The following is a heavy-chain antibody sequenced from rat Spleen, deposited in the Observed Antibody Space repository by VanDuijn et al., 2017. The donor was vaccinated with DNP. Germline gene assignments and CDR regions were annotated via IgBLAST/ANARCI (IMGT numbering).Heavy chain of an antibody. V-gene: IGHV5-19*01. CDR1: GITFSNYG. CDR3: ARDFYDGYNHVGAMDA. Sequence: EVQLVESGGGLVQPGRSLKLSCAASGITFSNYGMHWIRQAPTKGLEWVASISPSGGSTYYRDSVKGRFTISRDNAKNTLYLQMNSLRSEDPATYYCARDFYDGYNHVGAMDAWGPGTSVTVSS. D-gene: IGHD1-12*03. CDR2: ISPSGGST. J-gene: IGHJ4*01.